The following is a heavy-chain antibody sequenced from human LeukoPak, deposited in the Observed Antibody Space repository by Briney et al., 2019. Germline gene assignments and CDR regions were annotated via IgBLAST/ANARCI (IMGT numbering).Heavy chain of an antibody. CDR3: ARGSPVRYFDWLSQKRGYNWFDP. CDR2: INHSGST. CDR1: GGSFSGYY. V-gene: IGHV4-34*01. Sequence: KPSETLSLTCAVYGGSFSGYYWSWIRQPPGKGLEWIGEINHSGSTNYNPSLKSRVTISVDTSKNQFSLKLSSVTAADTAVYNCARGSPVRYFDWLSQKRGYNWFDPWGQGTLVTVSS. J-gene: IGHJ5*02. D-gene: IGHD3-9*01.